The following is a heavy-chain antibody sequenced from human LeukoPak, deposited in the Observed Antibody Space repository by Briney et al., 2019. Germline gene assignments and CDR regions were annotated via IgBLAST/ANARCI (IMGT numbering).Heavy chain of an antibody. Sequence: GGSLRLSCAASGFAFTSYAMSWVRQAPGKGLEWVSAISGSGGTTYYADSVRGRFIISRENSKNTLYLQMNSLRAEDTAIYYCAKASFYAPGASEYWGQGTLVTVSS. V-gene: IGHV3-23*01. J-gene: IGHJ4*02. CDR2: ISGSGGTT. CDR1: GFAFTSYA. D-gene: IGHD2/OR15-2a*01. CDR3: AKASFYAPGASEY.